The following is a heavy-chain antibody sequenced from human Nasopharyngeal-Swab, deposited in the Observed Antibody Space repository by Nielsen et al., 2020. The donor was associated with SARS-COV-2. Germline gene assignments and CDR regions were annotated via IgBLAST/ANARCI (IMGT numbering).Heavy chain of an antibody. CDR3: ARASHVVRFLEPYFDY. J-gene: IGHJ4*02. D-gene: IGHD3-3*01. CDR1: GGSISSSSYY. Sequence: GSLRLSCPVSGGSISSSSYYWGWIRQPPGKGLEWIGSIYYSGSTYYNPSLKSRVTISVDTSKNQFSLKLSSVTAADTAVYYCARASHVVRFLEPYFDYWGQGTLVTVSS. CDR2: IYYSGST. V-gene: IGHV4-39*01.